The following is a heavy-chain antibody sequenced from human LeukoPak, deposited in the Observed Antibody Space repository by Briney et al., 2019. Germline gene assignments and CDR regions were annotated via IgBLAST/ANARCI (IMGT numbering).Heavy chain of an antibody. J-gene: IGHJ6*02. CDR2: VYYSGGT. CDR3: ARHFTGPGTYTPYFGMDV. Sequence: PSETLSLTCTVSGGSIRSYYCSWIRQPPGKGLEWVGYVYYSGGTSYNPSLKSRVTISVDASKNQFSLKLSSVTAADTAVYYCARHFTGPGTYTPYFGMDVWGQGTTVTVSS. D-gene: IGHD3-16*01. V-gene: IGHV4-59*08. CDR1: GGSIRSYY.